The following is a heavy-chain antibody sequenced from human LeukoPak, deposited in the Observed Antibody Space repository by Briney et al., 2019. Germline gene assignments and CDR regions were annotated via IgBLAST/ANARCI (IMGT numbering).Heavy chain of an antibody. CDR1: GEYYSTYY. J-gene: IGHJ3*02. V-gene: IGHV4-34*01. Sequence: SETLSLTCAVYGEYYSTYYYSWIRQPPGKGLEGIGELSHSGSTNYEPSLTSRLTISLDKSRNQLSLNLNSVAAADTAVYYCASRSATAPEGFDIWGQGTMVTVSS. D-gene: IGHD2-21*02. CDR2: LSHSGST. CDR3: ASRSATAPEGFDI.